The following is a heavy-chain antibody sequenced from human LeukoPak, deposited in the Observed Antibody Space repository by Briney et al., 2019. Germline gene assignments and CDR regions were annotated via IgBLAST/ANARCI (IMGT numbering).Heavy chain of an antibody. J-gene: IGHJ5*02. V-gene: IGHV3-11*06. CDR3: ARAQESTSCYA. D-gene: IGHD2-2*01. Sequence: SVKGRFTISRDNAKNSLYLQMNSLRAEDTAVYYCARAQESTSCYAWGQGTLVTVSS.